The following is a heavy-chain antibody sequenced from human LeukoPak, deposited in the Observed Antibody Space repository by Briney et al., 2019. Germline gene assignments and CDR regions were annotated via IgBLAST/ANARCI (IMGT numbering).Heavy chain of an antibody. V-gene: IGHV3-30*04. CDR3: ARGGDGYNLDY. CDR1: GFTFSSYA. D-gene: IGHD5-24*01. J-gene: IGHJ4*02. CDR2: ISYDGSNK. Sequence: SGGSLRPSCAASGFTFSSYAMHWVRQAPGKGLEWVAVISYDGSNKYYADSVKGRFTISRDNSKNTLYLQMNSLRAEDTAVYYCARGGDGYNLDYWGQGTLVTVSS.